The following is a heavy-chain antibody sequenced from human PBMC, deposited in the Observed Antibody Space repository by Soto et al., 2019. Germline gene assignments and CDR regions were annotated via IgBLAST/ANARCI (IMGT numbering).Heavy chain of an antibody. D-gene: IGHD3-3*01. CDR1: GFTFSSYW. Sequence: EGSLRLSCAASGFTFSSYWMHWVRQAPGKGLVWVSRINSDGNSTSYADSVKGRFTISRDNAKNTLYLQMNSLRAEDTAVYYCAREDVTIFGVVITLYYYYGMDVWGKGTKVTVSS. CDR3: AREDVTIFGVVITLYYYYGMDV. CDR2: INSDGNST. J-gene: IGHJ6*04. V-gene: IGHV3-74*01.